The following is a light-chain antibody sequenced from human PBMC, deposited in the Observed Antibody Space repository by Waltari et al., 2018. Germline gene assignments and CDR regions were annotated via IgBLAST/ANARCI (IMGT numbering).Light chain of an antibody. CDR3: SSYITSSTLEL. J-gene: IGLJ2*01. V-gene: IGLV2-14*03. Sequence: QSALTQPASVSGSPGQSITISCTGTSSYIGGYNYFSWYQQHPGKSPKLMIYDVSNRPSGVSNRFSGSKSGNTASLTISGLQAEDEADYYCSSYITSSTLELFGGGTSLTVL. CDR2: DVS. CDR1: SSYIGGYNY.